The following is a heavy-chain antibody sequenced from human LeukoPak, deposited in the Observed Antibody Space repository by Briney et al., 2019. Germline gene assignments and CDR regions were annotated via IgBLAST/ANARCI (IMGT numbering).Heavy chain of an antibody. CDR3: AKLTVTTNEPFDV. Sequence: PGGSLRLSCAASGFTLSSSEVNWVRQAPGKGLEWVSYISSSGTDIDYADSVKGRFTISRDNAKNSLYLQMNSLRADDTAVYYCAKLTVTTNEPFDVWGQGTMVTVSS. CDR1: GFTLSSSE. J-gene: IGHJ3*01. CDR2: ISSSGTDI. D-gene: IGHD4-17*01. V-gene: IGHV3-48*03.